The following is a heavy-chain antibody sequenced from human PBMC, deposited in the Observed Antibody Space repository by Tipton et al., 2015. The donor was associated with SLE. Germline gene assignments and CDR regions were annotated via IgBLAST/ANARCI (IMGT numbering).Heavy chain of an antibody. V-gene: IGHV4-59*01. CDR1: GESISNFY. CDR2: MFNGGST. Sequence: TLSLTCTLSGESISNFYWSWIRQPPGKGLEWIGYMFNGGSTNFNPSLKSRVTISVDTSKNQFSLRLSSVTAADTAVYYCARGYFYYSYAMYVWGQGALVTVSS. CDR3: ARGYFYYSYAMYV. J-gene: IGHJ6*02.